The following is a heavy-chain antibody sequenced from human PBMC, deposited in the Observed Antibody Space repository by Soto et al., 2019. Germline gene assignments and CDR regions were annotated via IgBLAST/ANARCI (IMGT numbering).Heavy chain of an antibody. V-gene: IGHV1-69*12. Sequence: QVQLVQSGAEVKKPGSSVKVSCKASGGTFSSYAISWVRQAPGQGLEWMGGIIPIFGTANYAQKFQGRVTITADESTSTAYMGLSSLRSEDTAVYYCAQSSIAARPAPYYYYGMDVWGQGTTVTVSS. J-gene: IGHJ6*02. CDR3: AQSSIAARPAPYYYYGMDV. CDR2: IIPIFGTA. CDR1: GGTFSSYA. D-gene: IGHD6-6*01.